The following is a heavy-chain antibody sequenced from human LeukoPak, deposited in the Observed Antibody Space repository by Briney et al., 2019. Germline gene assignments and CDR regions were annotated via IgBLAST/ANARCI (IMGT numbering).Heavy chain of an antibody. CDR3: ATAEQLV. Sequence: GASVKVSCKASGYTFTSYGISWVRQAPGQGLEWMGWISAYNGNTNYAQKLQGRVTMTEDSSTDTAYMDLRSLRSEDTAVYYCATAEQLVWGQGTLVTVSS. V-gene: IGHV1-18*01. J-gene: IGHJ4*02. D-gene: IGHD6-6*01. CDR1: GYTFTSYG. CDR2: ISAYNGNT.